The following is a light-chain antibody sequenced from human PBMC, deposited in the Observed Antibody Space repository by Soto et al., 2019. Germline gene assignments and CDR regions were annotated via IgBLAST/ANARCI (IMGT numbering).Light chain of an antibody. J-gene: IGLJ3*02. CDR3: GTWDSSLSAWV. Sequence: QSVLTQPPSVSAAPGQTVTISCSGSSSNIGNNYVSWYQQFPGTAPKLLISDNNKRPSGIPDRFSGSKSGTSATLGITGLQTGDEADYYCGTWDSSLSAWVFGGGTKLTVL. V-gene: IGLV1-51*01. CDR1: SSNIGNNY. CDR2: DNN.